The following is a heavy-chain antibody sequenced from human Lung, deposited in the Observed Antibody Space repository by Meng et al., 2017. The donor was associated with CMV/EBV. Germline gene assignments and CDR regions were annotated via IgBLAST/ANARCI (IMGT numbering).Heavy chain of an antibody. CDR1: GGSISRSYW. V-gene: IGHV4-4*02. J-gene: IGHJ4*02. Sequence: LQGSGPGLVKPSGTLSFTCFVSGGSISRSYWWTWVRQSAGKGLEWIGEMYNSGTTNYNPSLKSRVNISMCKSNTQLSLKLNSVTAADTAVYYCATQESRDGHNPYWGQGTLVTVSS. CDR3: ATQESRDGHNPY. D-gene: IGHD5-24*01. CDR2: MYNSGTT.